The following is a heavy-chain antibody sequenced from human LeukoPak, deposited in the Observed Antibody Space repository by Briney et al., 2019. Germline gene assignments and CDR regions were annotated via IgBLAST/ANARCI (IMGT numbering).Heavy chain of an antibody. CDR1: GFTFSSYW. V-gene: IGHV3-74*01. CDR2: INSDGSST. Sequence: GGSLRLSCAASGFTFSSYWMHWVRQAPGKGLVWVSRINSDGSSTSYADSVKGRFTISRDNAKNTLYLQMNSLRAEDTAVYYCTRSEVGATDGPDYWGQGTLVTVSS. CDR3: TRSEVGATDGPDY. D-gene: IGHD1-26*01. J-gene: IGHJ4*02.